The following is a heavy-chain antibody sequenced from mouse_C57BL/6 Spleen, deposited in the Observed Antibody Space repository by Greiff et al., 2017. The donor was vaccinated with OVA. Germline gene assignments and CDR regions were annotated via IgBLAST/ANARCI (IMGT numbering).Heavy chain of an antibody. CDR3: TTWGTTVVPFDY. CDR2: IDPEDGAT. CDR1: GFNIKDYY. V-gene: IGHV14-1*01. J-gene: IGHJ2*01. Sequence: EVQLQQSGAELVRPGASVKLSCTASGFNIKDYYMHWVKQRPEQGLEWIGRIDPEDGATEYAPKFQGKATMTADTSSNTAYLQLSSLTSEDTAVYYCTTWGTTVVPFDYWGQGTTLTVSS. D-gene: IGHD1-1*01.